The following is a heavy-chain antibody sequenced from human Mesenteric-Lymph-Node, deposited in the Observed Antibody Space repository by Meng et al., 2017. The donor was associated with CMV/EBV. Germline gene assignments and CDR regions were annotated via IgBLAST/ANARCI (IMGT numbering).Heavy chain of an antibody. Sequence: SVKVSCKASGGTFSSYTISWVRQAPGQGLEWMGRIIPILGIANYAQKFQGRVTITADKSTSTAYMELSSLRSEDTAVYYCARDRGIVVVPAAYNWFDPWGQGTLVTVS. CDR3: ARDRGIVVVPAAYNWFDP. CDR1: GGTFSSYT. CDR2: IIPILGIA. V-gene: IGHV1-69*04. J-gene: IGHJ5*02. D-gene: IGHD2-2*01.